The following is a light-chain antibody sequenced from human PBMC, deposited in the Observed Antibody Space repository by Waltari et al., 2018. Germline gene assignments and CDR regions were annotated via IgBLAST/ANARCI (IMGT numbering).Light chain of an antibody. V-gene: IGLV2-14*03. CDR2: NVN. CDR1: NTDVGGYNA. Sequence: QSALTQPASVSGSPGQSIAISCTGTNTDVGGYNAFSWYQQHPGNAPKLIIYNVNNRPSGVSNRFFGSKSDNTASLTISGLQAEDEADYYCSSYATGGTYVFGTGTKVTVL. CDR3: SSYATGGTYV. J-gene: IGLJ1*01.